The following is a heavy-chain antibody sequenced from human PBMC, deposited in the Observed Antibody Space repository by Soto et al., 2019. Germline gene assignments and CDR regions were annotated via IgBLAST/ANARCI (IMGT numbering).Heavy chain of an antibody. Sequence: GGSLRLSCSASGFTFSSCAMHWVRQAAGKGLEYVSGISSNGGSTYYAESVKDRFTISRDNSKNTLFLQVNSLTGEDTAVYYCARDRPAGHYYYGMDVWGQGTTVTVSS. CDR1: GFTFSSCA. V-gene: IGHV3-64*04. J-gene: IGHJ6*02. CDR2: ISSNGGST. CDR3: ARDRPAGHYYYGMDV.